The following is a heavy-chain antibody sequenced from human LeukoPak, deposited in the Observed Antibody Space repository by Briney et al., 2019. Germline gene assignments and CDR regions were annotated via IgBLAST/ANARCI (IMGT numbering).Heavy chain of an antibody. V-gene: IGHV1-2*06. CDR3: AREARRSIAAASP. J-gene: IGHJ5*02. Sequence: GASVKVSCKASGYTFTGYYMHWVRQAPGQGLEWMGRINPNSGGTNYAQKFQGGVTMTRDTPSSTAYMALSRLRSDATAVYYCAREARRSIAAASPWGQGTLVTVSS. CDR2: INPNSGGT. D-gene: IGHD6-13*01. CDR1: GYTFTGYY.